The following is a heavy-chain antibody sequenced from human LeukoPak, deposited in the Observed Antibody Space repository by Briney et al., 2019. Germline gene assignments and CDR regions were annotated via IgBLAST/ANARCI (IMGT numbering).Heavy chain of an antibody. CDR1: GYSINSGYY. V-gene: IGHV4-38-2*02. CDR2: IYHSGST. CDR3: ASQLGYFDD. J-gene: IGHJ4*02. D-gene: IGHD1-1*01. Sequence: SETLSLTCTVSGYSINSGYYWGWIRQPPGKGLEWIGSIYHSGSTFYNPSLKSRVTISVDTSRNQFSLKLTSVTAADTAVYYCASQLGYFDDWGQGTLVTVSS.